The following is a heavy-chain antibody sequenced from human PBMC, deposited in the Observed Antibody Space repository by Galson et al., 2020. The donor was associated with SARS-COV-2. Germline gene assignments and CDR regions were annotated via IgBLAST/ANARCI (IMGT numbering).Heavy chain of an antibody. CDR2: GYYNGNT. CDR3: AKYTSGWQNYHHFGFDV. J-gene: IGHJ6*02. CDR1: GTSISRSDFY. Sequence: SETLSLTCSVSGTSISRSDFYWVWVRQPPGKGLEWVGTGYYNGNTYYNPSLESRVTISVDTAKNQLSLKLIYVTAADTAVYYCAKYTSGWQNYHHFGFDVWGQGTTVTVSS. V-gene: IGHV4-39*01. D-gene: IGHD6-19*01.